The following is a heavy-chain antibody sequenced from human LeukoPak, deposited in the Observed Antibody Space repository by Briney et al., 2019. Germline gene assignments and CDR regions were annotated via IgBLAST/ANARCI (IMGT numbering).Heavy chain of an antibody. CDR2: ISGSGDNT. CDR3: AKWKYSNSGIDDY. CDR1: AFIFSGHW. J-gene: IGHJ4*02. D-gene: IGHD6-6*01. Sequence: GGSLRLSCEGSAFIFSGHWMSWVRQVPGKGLEWVSVISGSGDNTYYADSVKGRFTISRDNSKNMLYLQMNSLRAEDTAVYYCAKWKYSNSGIDDYWGQGTLVTVSS. V-gene: IGHV3-23*01.